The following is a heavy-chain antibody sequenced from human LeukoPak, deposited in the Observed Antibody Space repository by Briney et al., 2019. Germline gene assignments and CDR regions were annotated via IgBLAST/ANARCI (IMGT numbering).Heavy chain of an antibody. D-gene: IGHD6-13*01. CDR2: IYYSGST. J-gene: IGHJ4*02. Sequence: SQTLSLTCTVSGGSISSGGYYWSWLRQHPGKGLEWIGYIYYSGSTYYNPSLKSRVTISVDTSKNQFSLKLSSVTAADTAVYYCARAEGSSWTYLYYFDYWGQGTLVTVSS. CDR3: ARAEGSSWTYLYYFDY. V-gene: IGHV4-31*03. CDR1: GGSISSGGYY.